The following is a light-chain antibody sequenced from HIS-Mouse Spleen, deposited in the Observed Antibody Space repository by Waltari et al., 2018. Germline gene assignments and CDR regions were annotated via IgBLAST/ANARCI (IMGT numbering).Light chain of an antibody. CDR3: SSYTSSSTLVV. V-gene: IGLV2-14*03. CDR1: SRDVGGYKY. CDR2: DVS. Sequence: QSALTQPASVSGSPGQSITIPCTGTSRDVGGYKYVSWYQQHPGKAPKLMIYDVSNRPSGVSNRFSGSKSGNTASLTISGLQAEDEADYYCSSYTSSSTLVVFGGGTKLTVL. J-gene: IGLJ2*01.